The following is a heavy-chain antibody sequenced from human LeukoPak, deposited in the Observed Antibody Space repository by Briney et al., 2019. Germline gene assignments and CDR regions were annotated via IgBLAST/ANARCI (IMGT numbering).Heavy chain of an antibody. CDR1: GGSISSYY. CDR3: ARHDYHSSSWLLFDY. CDR2: IYYSGST. D-gene: IGHD6-13*01. J-gene: IGHJ4*02. Sequence: SETLSLTCTVSGGSISSYYWSWIRQPPGKGLEWIGYIYYSGSTNYNPSLKSRVTISVDTSKNQFSLKLSSVTAADTAVYYCARHDYHSSSWLLFDYWGQGTLVTVSS. V-gene: IGHV4-59*08.